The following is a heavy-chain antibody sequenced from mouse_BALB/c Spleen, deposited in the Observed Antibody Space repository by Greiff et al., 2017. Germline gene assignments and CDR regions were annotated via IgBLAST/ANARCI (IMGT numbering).Heavy chain of an antibody. J-gene: IGHJ3*01. CDR2: ISYSGST. Sequence: EVKLQESGPSLVKPSQTLSLTCSVTGDSITSGYWNWIRKFPGNKLEYMGYISYSGSTYYNPSLKSRISITRDTSKNQYYLQLNSVTTEDTATYYCAGADYYGSSYAWFAYWGQGTLVTVSA. V-gene: IGHV3-8*02. CDR3: AGADYYGSSYAWFAY. CDR1: GDSITSGY. D-gene: IGHD1-1*01.